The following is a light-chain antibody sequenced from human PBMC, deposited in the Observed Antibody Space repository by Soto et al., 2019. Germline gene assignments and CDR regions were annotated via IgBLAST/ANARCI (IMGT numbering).Light chain of an antibody. CDR1: QSLVHSDGNTY. CDR3: MQAKEFPYT. Sequence: DIVMTQTPLSSPVTLGQPASISCRSSQSLVHSDGNTYLTWFHQRPGQPPRLLIYHVSTRFSGVPVRFSGSAAGTDCTLKISRVEGEDVGVYYCMQAKEFPYTFGQGTKLEIK. CDR2: HVS. J-gene: IGKJ2*01. V-gene: IGKV2-24*01.